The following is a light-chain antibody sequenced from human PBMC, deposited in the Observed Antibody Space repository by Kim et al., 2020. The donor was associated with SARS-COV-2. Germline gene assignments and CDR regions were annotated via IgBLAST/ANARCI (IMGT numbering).Light chain of an antibody. CDR2: GAS. J-gene: IGKJ2*01. V-gene: IGKV3-20*01. CDR1: QTVDSRF. Sequence: EIVLTQSPGTLSLSPGEGATLSCKASQTVDSRFLAWYQQKPGQAPRLLIHGASSRATGVPDRFSGSGSGTDFTLSISRLEPEDSAVYYCQEHGDSPFTFGQGTKLEI. CDR3: QEHGDSPFT.